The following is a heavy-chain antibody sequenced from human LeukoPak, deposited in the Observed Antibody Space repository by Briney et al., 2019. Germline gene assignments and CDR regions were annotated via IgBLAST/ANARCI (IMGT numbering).Heavy chain of an antibody. CDR1: GFTFDDYA. Sequence: PGRSLRDSFADSGFTFDDYAMHWVRQAPGKGLEWVSGIIVKSRNIGYAASVKARFTISRDNAKNSRYLQMNSLRAEETAFFYCAKDTQWELLGLDVCGEGDTGSVSS. V-gene: IGHV3-9*01. CDR3: AKDTQWELLGLDV. J-gene: IGHJ6*02. CDR2: IIVKSRNI. D-gene: IGHD1-26*01.